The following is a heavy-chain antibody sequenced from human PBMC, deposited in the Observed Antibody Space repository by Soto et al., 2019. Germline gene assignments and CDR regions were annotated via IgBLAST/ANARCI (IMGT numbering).Heavy chain of an antibody. Sequence: SETLSLTCTVSGGSISSGDYYWSWIRQPPGKGLEWIGYIYYSGSTYYNPSLKSRVTISVDTSKNQFSLKLSSVTAADTAVYYCARGNYDSSGYYFFDYWGQGTLVTVSS. CDR2: IYYSGST. V-gene: IGHV4-30-4*01. CDR1: GGSISSGDYY. J-gene: IGHJ4*02. D-gene: IGHD3-22*01. CDR3: ARGNYDSSGYYFFDY.